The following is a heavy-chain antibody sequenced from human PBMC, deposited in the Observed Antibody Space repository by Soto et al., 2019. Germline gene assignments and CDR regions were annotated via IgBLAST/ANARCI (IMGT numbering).Heavy chain of an antibody. J-gene: IGHJ4*02. CDR3: ARDSNDYIWGTTPGDY. Sequence: QVHLVQSGAEVKKPGASVKVSCKASGYNFTSYGFSWVRQAPGQGLEWMGWVSAYNGDTTYTQSLLGKVTMTTDTSTSTVYMELRSLRSDDTAVYYCARDSNDYIWGTTPGDYWGQGTLVTVSS. CDR1: GYNFTSYG. CDR2: VSAYNGDT. D-gene: IGHD3-16*01. V-gene: IGHV1-18*01.